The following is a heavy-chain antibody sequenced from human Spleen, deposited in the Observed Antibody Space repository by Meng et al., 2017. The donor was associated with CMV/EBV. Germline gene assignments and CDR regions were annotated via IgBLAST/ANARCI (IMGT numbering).Heavy chain of an antibody. V-gene: IGHV4-34*01. D-gene: IGHD3-22*01. CDR2: INHSGST. Sequence: VYGGSLNSYYWSWIRQPPGKGLEWIGEINHSGSTNYNPSLKSRVTISVDTSKNQFPLNLRSVTAADTAVYYCARRLVITTDYNWFDPWGQGTLVTVSS. CDR1: GGSLNSYY. J-gene: IGHJ5*02. CDR3: ARRLVITTDYNWFDP.